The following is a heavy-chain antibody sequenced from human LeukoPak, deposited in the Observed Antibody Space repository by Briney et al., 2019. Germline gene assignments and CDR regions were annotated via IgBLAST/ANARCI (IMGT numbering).Heavy chain of an antibody. D-gene: IGHD3-22*01. V-gene: IGHV3-21*01. CDR1: GFTFSSYS. CDR3: ARVMNYYDSSGPLDY. Sequence: GGSLRLSCAASGFTFSSYSMNWVRQAPGKGLEWVSSISSSSSYIYYADSVKGRFTISRDNAKNSLYLQMNNLRAEDTAVYYCARVMNYYDSSGPLDYWGQRTLVTVSS. CDR2: ISSSSSYI. J-gene: IGHJ4*02.